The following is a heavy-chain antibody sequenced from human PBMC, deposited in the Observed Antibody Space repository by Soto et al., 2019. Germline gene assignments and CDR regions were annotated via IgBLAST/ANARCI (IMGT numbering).Heavy chain of an antibody. CDR3: AADSSGYPLDY. Sequence: QVQLVQSGAEVKKPGSSLKVSCKPSEGTFSSYTISWVQQAPGQGLEWMGRIIPILGIANYAQKFQGRVTITADKSTSTAYMELSSLRSEDTAVYYCAADSSGYPLDYWGQGTLVTVSS. CDR2: IIPILGIA. J-gene: IGHJ4*02. V-gene: IGHV1-69*02. D-gene: IGHD3-22*01. CDR1: EGTFSSYT.